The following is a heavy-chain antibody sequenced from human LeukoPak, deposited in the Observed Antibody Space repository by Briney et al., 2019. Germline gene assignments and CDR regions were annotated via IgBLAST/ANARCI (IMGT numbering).Heavy chain of an antibody. CDR3: ARGNIRYFDWLFDY. Sequence: SETLSLTCTVSGGSISSSSYYWGWIRQPPGKGLEWIGSIYYSGSTYYNPSLKSRVTISVDTSKNQFSLKLSCVTAADTAVYYCARGNIRYFDWLFDYWGQGTLVTVSS. V-gene: IGHV4-39*01. CDR2: IYYSGST. CDR1: GGSISSSSYY. J-gene: IGHJ4*02. D-gene: IGHD3-9*01.